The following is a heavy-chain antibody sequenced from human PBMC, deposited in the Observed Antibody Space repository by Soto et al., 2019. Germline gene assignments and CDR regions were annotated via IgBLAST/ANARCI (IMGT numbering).Heavy chain of an antibody. J-gene: IGHJ5*02. CDR1: GGSISSSNYY. V-gene: IGHV4-39*01. CDR2: IYYSGST. CDR3: ARQKYYNGSGSYYPNWFDL. D-gene: IGHD3-10*01. Sequence: PSETLSLTCTVSGGSISSSNYYWGWIRQPPGKGLEWIGSIYYSGSTYYNPSLKSRVTISVDTSNNQFSLKLSSVTAADTAVYYCARQKYYNGSGSYYPNWFDLRGQGTMVT.